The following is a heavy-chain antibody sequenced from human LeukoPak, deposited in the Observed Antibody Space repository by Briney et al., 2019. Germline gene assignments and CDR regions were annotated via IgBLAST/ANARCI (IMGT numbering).Heavy chain of an antibody. J-gene: IGHJ4*02. D-gene: IGHD6-13*01. V-gene: IGHV4-30-2*01. Sequence: PSETLSLTCAVSGGSLSTGSHSWSWIRQPPGKDLEWIGDIYYSGSTYYNPSLKGRVTMSVDRSRNQFSLKLNSVTAADTAVYYCARGKPGIAAARHYFDYWGQGTLVTVSS. CDR2: IYYSGST. CDR3: ARGKPGIAAARHYFDY. CDR1: GGSLSTGSHS.